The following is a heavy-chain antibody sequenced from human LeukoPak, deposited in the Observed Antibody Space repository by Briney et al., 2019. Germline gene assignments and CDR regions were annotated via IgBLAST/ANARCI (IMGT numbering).Heavy chain of an antibody. CDR2: ISAYNGNT. V-gene: IGHV1-18*01. J-gene: IGHJ6*03. D-gene: IGHD2-21*02. CDR3: ARELLFRYYYYMDV. Sequence: ASVKVSCKASGYTFTSHGISWVRQAPGQGLEWMGWISAYNGNTNYAQKLQGRVTMTTDTSTSTAYMELRSLRSDDTAVYYCARELLFRYYYYMDVWGKGTTVTISS. CDR1: GYTFTSHG.